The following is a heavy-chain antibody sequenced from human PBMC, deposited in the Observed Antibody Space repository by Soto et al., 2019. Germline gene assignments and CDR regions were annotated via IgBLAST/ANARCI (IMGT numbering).Heavy chain of an antibody. CDR1: GFTFSSYW. CDR3: AIIAASGRGWDV. V-gene: IGHV3-7*01. Sequence: EVQLVESGGGLVQPGGSLRLSCVDSGFTFSSYWMRWVRQAPVKGLEWVCNIKQDGSEENYVDSVKGRFTISRDNAKNAMYLQMNSLRVEDTAVYYCAIIAASGRGWDVWGQGTTVVVSS. D-gene: IGHD6-13*01. CDR2: IKQDGSEE. J-gene: IGHJ6*02.